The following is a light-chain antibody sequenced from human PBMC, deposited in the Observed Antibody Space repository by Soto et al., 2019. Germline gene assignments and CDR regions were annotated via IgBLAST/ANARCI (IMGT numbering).Light chain of an antibody. CDR3: QQYGGSPRT. CDR2: GAS. J-gene: IGKJ1*01. V-gene: IGKV3-20*01. Sequence: EIVLTQSPGTLSLSPGERATLSCRASQSVSSSYLAWYQQKPGQAPRLLIYGASSRATGIPDRFSGSGSGTDFTLTISRLEPEDFAVYYCQQYGGSPRTFGQGTKAEIK. CDR1: QSVSSSY.